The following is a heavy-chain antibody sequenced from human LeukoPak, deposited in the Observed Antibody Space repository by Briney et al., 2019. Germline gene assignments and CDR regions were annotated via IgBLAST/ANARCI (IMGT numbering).Heavy chain of an antibody. D-gene: IGHD3-3*01. J-gene: IGHJ6*03. Sequence: TGGSLRLSCAASGFTVSSNYMSWVRQAPGKGLEWVSDIYSGGSTYYADSVKGRFTISRDNSKNTLYLQMNSLRAEDTAVYYCARPYYDFWSGYSGNYYYYMDVWGKGTTVTVSS. CDR1: GFTVSSNY. V-gene: IGHV3-66*02. CDR2: IYSGGST. CDR3: ARPYYDFWSGYSGNYYYYMDV.